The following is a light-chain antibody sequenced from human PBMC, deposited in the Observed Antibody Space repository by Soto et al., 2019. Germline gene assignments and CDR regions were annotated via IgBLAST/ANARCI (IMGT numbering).Light chain of an antibody. CDR1: QSVSSSY. V-gene: IGKV3-20*01. CDR2: SAS. CDR3: QQYGSSPRFT. J-gene: IGKJ3*01. Sequence: EIVLTPSPGTLSLSPGERATLSCRASQSVSSSYLAWYQQKPGQAPRLLIYSASSRATGIPDRFSGSGSGTDFTLTISRLEPEDFAVYYCQQYGSSPRFTFGPGTKVDIK.